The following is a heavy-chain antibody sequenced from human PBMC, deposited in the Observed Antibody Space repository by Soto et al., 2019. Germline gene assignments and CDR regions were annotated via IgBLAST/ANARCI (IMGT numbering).Heavy chain of an antibody. CDR1: GFTFSGYA. CDR3: ERQGGSSGIWYFDY. CDR2: TSYDENYK. D-gene: IGHD6-6*01. J-gene: IGHJ4*02. Sequence: QVQLVESGGGVVQPGRSLRLSCAASGFTFSGYAMHWVRQAPGKGLEWVAATSYDENYKYYADSVKGRFTISRDNSKNTLFLQMNSLRTEDTAVYYCERQGGSSGIWYFDYWGQGSRVTVSS. V-gene: IGHV3-30*04.